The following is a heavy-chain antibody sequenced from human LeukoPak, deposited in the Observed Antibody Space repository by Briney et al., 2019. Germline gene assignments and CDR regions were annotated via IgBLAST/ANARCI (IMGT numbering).Heavy chain of an antibody. CDR3: AMAMVGGVRGDYYGMDV. V-gene: IGHV4-59*01. J-gene: IGHJ6*02. CDR2: IYHSGST. D-gene: IGHD3-10*01. CDR1: GGSISSYY. Sequence: TSETLSLTCTVSGGSISSYYWSWIRQPPGKGLEWIGYIYHSGSTNYNPSLKSRVAISVDTSKNQFSLKLSSVTAADTAVYYCAMAMVGGVRGDYYGMDVWGQGTTVTVSS.